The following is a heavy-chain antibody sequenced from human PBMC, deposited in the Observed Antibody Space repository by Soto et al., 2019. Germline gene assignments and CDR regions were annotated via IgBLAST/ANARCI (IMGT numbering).Heavy chain of an antibody. D-gene: IGHD3-22*01. Sequence: QVQLVQSGAEVKKPGASVKVSCKASGYTFTSYGISWVRQAPGQGLEWMGWISAYNGNTNYAQKLQGRVTMTTDTSTSTAYMELRSLRSDDTAVYYCARDYYDSSGTIIQRPQIVDYWGQGTLVTVSS. CDR2: ISAYNGNT. CDR3: ARDYYDSSGTIIQRPQIVDY. CDR1: GYTFTSYG. J-gene: IGHJ4*02. V-gene: IGHV1-18*01.